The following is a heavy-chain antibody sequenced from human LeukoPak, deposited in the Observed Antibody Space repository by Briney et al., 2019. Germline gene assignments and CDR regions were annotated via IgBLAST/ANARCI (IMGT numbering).Heavy chain of an antibody. CDR2: IYYSGST. Sequence: SETLSLTCTVSGGSISSYYWSWIRQPPGKGLEWIGYIYYSGSTNYNPSLRSRVTISINTSKTQFSLNLISVTAADTAVYFCATGNWNYDSWGQGTLVTVSS. V-gene: IGHV4-59*08. J-gene: IGHJ5*01. D-gene: IGHD1-7*01. CDR1: GGSISSYY. CDR3: ATGNWNYDS.